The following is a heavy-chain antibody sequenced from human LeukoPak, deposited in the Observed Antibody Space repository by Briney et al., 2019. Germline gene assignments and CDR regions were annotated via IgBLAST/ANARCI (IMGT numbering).Heavy chain of an antibody. CDR2: ISSSSSII. CDR1: GFTFSSYS. Sequence: GGSLRLSCAASGFTFSSYSMNWVRQAPGKGLEWVSSISSSSSIIYYADSVKGRFTISRDNAKNSLYLQMDSLRAEDTAVYYCARDLFDDYSLDYWGQGTLVTVSS. D-gene: IGHD3-16*01. J-gene: IGHJ4*02. V-gene: IGHV3-21*01. CDR3: ARDLFDDYSLDY.